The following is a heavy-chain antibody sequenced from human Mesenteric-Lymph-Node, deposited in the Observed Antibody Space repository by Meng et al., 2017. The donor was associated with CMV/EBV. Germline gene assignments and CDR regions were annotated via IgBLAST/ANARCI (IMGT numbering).Heavy chain of an antibody. Sequence: ESLKISCTASGFTFSSYAMSWVRQPPGKGLEWIGTINWGGNTDYNPSLKSQFSISVDTSKNQFSLKLTSVTAADTAVYYCASGRVVTAGIFYHYYGLDVWGQGTTVTVSS. V-gene: IGHV4-59*12. CDR2: INWGGNT. CDR1: GFTFSSYA. J-gene: IGHJ6*02. CDR3: ASGRVVTAGIFYHYYGLDV. D-gene: IGHD2-2*02.